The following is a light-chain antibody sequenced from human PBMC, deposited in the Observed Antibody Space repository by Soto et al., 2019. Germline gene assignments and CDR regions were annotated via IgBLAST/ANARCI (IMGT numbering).Light chain of an antibody. CDR2: KAS. V-gene: IGKV1-5*03. CDR1: QSISSW. J-gene: IGKJ1*01. Sequence: DIQMTQSPSTLSASVGDRVTITCRASQSISSWLAWYQQKPGKAPKLLIYKASTLHSGVPSRFSGGGSGTEFTLAISSLQPDDSANYYCQQYNDNWTFGQGTKVEIK. CDR3: QQYNDNWT.